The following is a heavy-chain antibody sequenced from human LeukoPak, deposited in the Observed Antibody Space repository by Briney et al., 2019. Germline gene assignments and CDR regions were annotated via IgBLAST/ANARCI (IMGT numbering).Heavy chain of an antibody. V-gene: IGHV4-59*08. CDR3: ARGLGEYSGSHYGVPYSDY. CDR1: GGSVSSYY. J-gene: IGHJ4*02. CDR2: IYYSGST. Sequence: SETLSLACTVSGGSVSSYYWSWIRQPPGKGLEWIGYIYYSGSTNYNPSLKSRVSISVDTSKNQFSLRLSSVTAADTAVYYCARGLGEYSGSHYGVPYSDYWGQGTLVTVSS. D-gene: IGHD1-26*01.